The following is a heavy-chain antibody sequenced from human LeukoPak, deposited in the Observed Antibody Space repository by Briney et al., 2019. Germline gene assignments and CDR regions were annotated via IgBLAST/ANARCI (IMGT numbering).Heavy chain of an antibody. J-gene: IGHJ4*02. V-gene: IGHV3-30-3*01. CDR2: ISYDGSIK. D-gene: IGHD3-3*01. CDR3: AKDHDFWSGYYPFDY. Sequence: QPGGSLRLSCAASGFTFSSHAMHWVRQAPGKGLEWVAFISYDGSIKYYADSVKGRFTISRDNSKNTLYLQMNSLRAEDTAVYYCAKDHDFWSGYYPFDYWGQGTLVTVSS. CDR1: GFTFSSHA.